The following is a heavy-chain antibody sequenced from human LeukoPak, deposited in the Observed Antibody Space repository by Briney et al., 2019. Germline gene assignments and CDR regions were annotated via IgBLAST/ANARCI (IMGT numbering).Heavy chain of an antibody. CDR1: GGSFSGYY. D-gene: IGHD3-10*01. J-gene: IGHJ5*02. CDR3: ARWYPRAVGYRAYYGSGSYYTNWFDP. Sequence: SETLSLTCAVYGGSFSGYYWSWIRQPPGKGLEWIGEINHSGSTNYNLSLKSRVTISVDTSKNQFSLKLSSVTAADTAVYYCARWYPRAVGYRAYYGSGSYYTNWFDPWGQGTLVTVSS. V-gene: IGHV4-34*01. CDR2: INHSGST.